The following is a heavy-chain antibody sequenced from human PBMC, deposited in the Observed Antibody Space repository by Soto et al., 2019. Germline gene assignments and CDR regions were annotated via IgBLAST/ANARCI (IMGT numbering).Heavy chain of an antibody. J-gene: IGHJ4*02. Sequence: SETLSLTCSVSGGSVSYNSYYWGWIRQPPGKGLEWVGGIFYTGTTYYNPSLKDRLSISVDTSENSFSLNLTSVTAADTAVYFCSRLVVVAPVANVWGQGAMVTVSS. V-gene: IGHV4-39*01. D-gene: IGHD2-21*01. CDR1: GGSVSYNSYY. CDR3: SRLVVVAPVANV. CDR2: IFYTGTT.